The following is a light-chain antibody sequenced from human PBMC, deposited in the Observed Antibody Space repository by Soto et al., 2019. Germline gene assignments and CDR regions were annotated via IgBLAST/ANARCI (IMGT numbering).Light chain of an antibody. J-gene: IGKJ5*01. CDR3: MQALQTPLT. V-gene: IGKV2-28*01. CDR2: LGS. CDR1: QSLLDSNGNNH. Sequence: DIVMTQSPLSLPVSPGEPASISCWASQSLLDSNGNNHLNWFLQKPGQPPQVLIYLGSNRASGGPDRFSGSGSGTDFTLKIRRVEAEDVGVYYCMQALQTPLTFGQGTRLEIK.